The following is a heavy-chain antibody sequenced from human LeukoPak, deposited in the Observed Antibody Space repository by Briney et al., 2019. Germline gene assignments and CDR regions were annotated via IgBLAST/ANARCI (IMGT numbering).Heavy chain of an antibody. J-gene: IGHJ3*02. CDR2: IIPILGIA. D-gene: IGHD3-10*01. CDR3: ARDRSGWLPLWFGEFVDAFDI. CDR1: GRTFSSYT. Sequence: SVKVSCKASGRTFSSYTISWVRQAPGQGLEWMGRIIPILGIANYAQKFQGRVTITADKSTSTAYMELSSLRSEDTAVYYCARDRSGWLPLWFGEFVDAFDIWGQGTMVTVSS. V-gene: IGHV1-69*04.